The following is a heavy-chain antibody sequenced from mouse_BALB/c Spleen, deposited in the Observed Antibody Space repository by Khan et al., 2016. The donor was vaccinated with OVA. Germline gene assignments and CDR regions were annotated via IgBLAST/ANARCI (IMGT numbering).Heavy chain of an antibody. Sequence: QVQLKQSGPGLVQPSQSLSITCTVSGFSLSSYGVHWVRQSPGKGLEWLGVIWSGGSTDYNAAFISRLSISKDNSKSQDFFKMNSLQANDTAIYXCARNGDYVHWYFDVWGAGTTVTVSS. J-gene: IGHJ1*01. CDR2: IWSGGST. CDR3: ARNGDYVHWYFDV. V-gene: IGHV2-2*02. CDR1: GFSLSSYG. D-gene: IGHD2-13*01.